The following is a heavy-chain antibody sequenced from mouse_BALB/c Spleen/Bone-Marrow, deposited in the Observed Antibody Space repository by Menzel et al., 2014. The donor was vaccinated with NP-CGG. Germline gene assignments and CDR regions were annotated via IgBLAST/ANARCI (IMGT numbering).Heavy chain of an antibody. CDR3: ARDNPDY. J-gene: IGHJ2*01. Sequence: VQLQQSGPGLVKPSQSLSLTCSVTGYSITSGYYWNWIRQFPGNKLEWMGYISYDGSNNYNPSLKNRISITRDTSKNQFFLKLNSVTTEDTATYYCARDNPDYWGRGTTLTVSS. CDR1: GYSITSGYY. CDR2: ISYDGSN. V-gene: IGHV3-6*02.